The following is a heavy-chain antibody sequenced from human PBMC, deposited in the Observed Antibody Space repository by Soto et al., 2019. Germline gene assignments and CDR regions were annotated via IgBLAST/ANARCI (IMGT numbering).Heavy chain of an antibody. CDR2: INDSGTTI. D-gene: IGHD1-1*01. CDR1: GFNLGSYW. V-gene: IGHV3-74*01. J-gene: IGHJ4*02. CDR3: ARGELEPFDY. Sequence: EVHLVESGGGLVQPGGSLRRSCAAAGFNLGSYWMHWVRQAPGKGLVWVSRINDSGTTINYADSVEGRFPISRDDAKSEVYLQMKTLSAEDTAVYYCARGELEPFDYWGQGALVTVSS.